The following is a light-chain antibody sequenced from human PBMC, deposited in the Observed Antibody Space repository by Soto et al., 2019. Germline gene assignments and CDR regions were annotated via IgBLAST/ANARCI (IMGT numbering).Light chain of an antibody. Sequence: QSVLTQPPSASGTPGQRVTISCSGSLSNIGGNTVHWYQQLPGTAPKILIYSNNQRPSGVPDRFSGYKSGTSASLAISGLQAEDEDDYYCAAWDGSLNGWVFGGGTKLTVL. V-gene: IGLV1-44*01. CDR1: LSNIGGNT. J-gene: IGLJ3*02. CDR3: AAWDGSLNGWV. CDR2: SNN.